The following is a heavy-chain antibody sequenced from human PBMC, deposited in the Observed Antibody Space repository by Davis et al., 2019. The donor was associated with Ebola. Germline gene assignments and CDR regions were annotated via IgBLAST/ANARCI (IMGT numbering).Heavy chain of an antibody. Sequence: GGSLRLSCAASGFTVSDSYMSWVRQAPGKGLEWVSLIYAGGSTHYADSVKGRFTISRDNSKNTLYLQMNSLKPEDTAMYNCAKGRGYNYGPQAFDYWGQGSLVTVSS. CDR1: GFTVSDSY. J-gene: IGHJ4*02. CDR2: IYAGGST. CDR3: AKGRGYNYGPQAFDY. D-gene: IGHD5-18*01. V-gene: IGHV3-53*05.